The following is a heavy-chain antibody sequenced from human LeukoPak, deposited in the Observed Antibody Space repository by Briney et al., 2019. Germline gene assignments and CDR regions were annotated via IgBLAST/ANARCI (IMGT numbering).Heavy chain of an antibody. CDR2: ISSSSSYI. CDR3: ATMDGSYSQNYFDY. CDR1: GFTFSSYG. J-gene: IGHJ4*02. V-gene: IGHV3-21*01. Sequence: GGSLRLSCAASGFTFSSYGMHWVRQAPGKGLEWVSSISSSSSYIYYADSVKGRFTISRDNAKNSLYLQMNSLRAEDSAVYYCATMDGSYSQNYFDYWGQGTLVTVSS. D-gene: IGHD1-26*01.